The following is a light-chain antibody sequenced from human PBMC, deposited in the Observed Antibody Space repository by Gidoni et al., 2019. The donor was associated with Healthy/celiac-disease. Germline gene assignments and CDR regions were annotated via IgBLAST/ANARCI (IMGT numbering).Light chain of an antibody. CDR1: QSISSY. CDR3: QQSYSTPRILLALT. Sequence: DIQMTQSPSSLSASVGDRVTITCRASQSISSYLNWYQQKPGKAPKLLIYAASSLQSGVPSRFSGSGSGTDFTLTISSLQPEDFATYYCQQSYSTPRILLALTFXGXTKVXIK. V-gene: IGKV1-39*01. CDR2: AAS. J-gene: IGKJ4*01.